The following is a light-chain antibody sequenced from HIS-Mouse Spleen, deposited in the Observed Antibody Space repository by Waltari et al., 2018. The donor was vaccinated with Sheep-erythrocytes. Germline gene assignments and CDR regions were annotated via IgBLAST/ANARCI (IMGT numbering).Light chain of an antibody. CDR1: SSDVGGYHY. Sequence: QSALTQPRPVSGSPGQSVPISCPGTSSDVGGYHYVTWYQQHPGKAPKLMIYDVRKRPSGVPDRFSGSKSGNTASLTISGLQAEDEADYYCCSYAGSYNHVFATGTKVTVL. V-gene: IGLV2-11*01. J-gene: IGLJ1*01. CDR3: CSYAGSYNHV. CDR2: DVR.